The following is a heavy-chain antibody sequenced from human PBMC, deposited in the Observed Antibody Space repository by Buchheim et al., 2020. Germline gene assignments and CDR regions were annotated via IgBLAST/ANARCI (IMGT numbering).Heavy chain of an antibody. CDR1: GGSFSGYY. V-gene: IGHV4-34*01. J-gene: IGHJ5*02. CDR3: ARGLQWLVLGNWFDP. D-gene: IGHD6-19*01. CDR2: INHSGST. Sequence: QVQLQQWGAGLLKPSETLSLTCAVYGGSFSGYYWSWIRQPPGKGLEWIGEINHSGSTNYNPSLKSRVNISVDTSQNQFSLKLSSVTAADTAVYYCARGLQWLVLGNWFDPWGQGTL.